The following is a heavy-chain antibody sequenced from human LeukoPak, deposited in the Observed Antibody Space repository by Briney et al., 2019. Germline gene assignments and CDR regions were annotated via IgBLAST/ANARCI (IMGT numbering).Heavy chain of an antibody. CDR2: ISSSSGTI. D-gene: IGHD3-22*01. CDR1: RFTFSHYS. V-gene: IGHV3-48*02. J-gene: IGHJ4*02. CDR3: ARHRDSSGHLDY. Sequence: GESLRLSCAASRFTFSHYSMTWVRQAPGKGLEWLSYISSSSGTIYYADSVKGRFTVSRDNAKNSLFLQMNSLRDEDTAVYYCARHRDSSGHLDYWGQGTLVTVSS.